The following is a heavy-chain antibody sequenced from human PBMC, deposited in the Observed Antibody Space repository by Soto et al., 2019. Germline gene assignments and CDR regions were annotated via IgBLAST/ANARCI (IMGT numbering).Heavy chain of an antibody. J-gene: IGHJ6*02. CDR2: VYHGGST. CDR3: ARLSFSYGVDV. CDR1: GGSISSANW. Sequence: SETLSLTCAVSGGSISSANWWTWVRQPPGKGLEWIGEVYHGGSTSYNPSLKSRVTLSLDKFKNHFSLNLTSVTAADTAVYYCARLSFSYGVDVWGQGTTVTVSS. V-gene: IGHV4-4*02.